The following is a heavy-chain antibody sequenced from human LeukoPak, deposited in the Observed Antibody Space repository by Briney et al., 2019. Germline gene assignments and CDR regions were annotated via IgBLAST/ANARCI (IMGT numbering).Heavy chain of an antibody. J-gene: IGHJ5*02. Sequence: PSETLSLTCTVSGGSISSGSHHWGWFRQSPGKGLEWIGSIYDSRTIYYNPSLNSRVTISAVTSKNQFSLQLNSVTAADTAVYYCATHVRGGNGFDPWGQGTLVTVSS. D-gene: IGHD4-23*01. CDR2: IYDSRTI. CDR1: GGSISSGSHH. CDR3: ATHVRGGNGFDP. V-gene: IGHV4-39*01.